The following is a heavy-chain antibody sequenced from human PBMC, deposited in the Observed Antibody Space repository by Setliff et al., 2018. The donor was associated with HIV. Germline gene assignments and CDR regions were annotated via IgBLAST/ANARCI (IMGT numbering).Heavy chain of an antibody. V-gene: IGHV3-66*02. J-gene: IGHJ4*02. Sequence: GGSLRLSCAASGFTVSSNYMGWVRQAPGKGLEWVSVIYSGGSTYYADSVKGRFTISRDNSKNTLYLQMGSLRAEDMAVYYCARVAAGHCSSGTCYFDYWGQGTLVTVSS. CDR3: ARVAAGHCSSGTCYFDY. CDR2: IYSGGST. D-gene: IGHD2-15*01. CDR1: GFTVSSNY.